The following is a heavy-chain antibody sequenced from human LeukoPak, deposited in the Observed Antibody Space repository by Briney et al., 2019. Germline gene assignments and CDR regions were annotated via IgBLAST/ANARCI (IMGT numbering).Heavy chain of an antibody. D-gene: IGHD2-15*01. CDR2: INPSGGST. Sequence: ASVTVSCKASGYTFTSYYMHWVRQAPGQGLERMGIINPSGGSTSYAQKFQGRVTMTRDTSTSTVYMELSSLRSEDTAVYYCARGVVVVVAANLFFDYWGQGTLVTVSS. J-gene: IGHJ4*02. CDR3: ARGVVVVVAANLFFDY. CDR1: GYTFTSYY. V-gene: IGHV1-46*01.